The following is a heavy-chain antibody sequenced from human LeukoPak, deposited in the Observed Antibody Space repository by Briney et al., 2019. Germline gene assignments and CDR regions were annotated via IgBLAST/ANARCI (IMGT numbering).Heavy chain of an antibody. CDR3: ARAVVIGWFDP. CDR2: IYYSGST. CDR1: GGSISSYY. Sequence: SETLPLTCTVSGGSISSYYWSWIRQPPGKGLEWIGYIYYSGSTNYNPSPKSRVTISVDTSKNQFSLKLSSVTAADTAVYYCARAVVIGWFDPWGQGTLVTVSS. V-gene: IGHV4-59*01. J-gene: IGHJ5*02. D-gene: IGHD3-10*01.